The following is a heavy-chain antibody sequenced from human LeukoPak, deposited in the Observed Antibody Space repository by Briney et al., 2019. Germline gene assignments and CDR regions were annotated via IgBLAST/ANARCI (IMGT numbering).Heavy chain of an antibody. J-gene: IGHJ4*02. CDR3: ARGAGPAALKYYFDY. CDR1: GYTFNGYY. Sequence: ASVKVSCKASGYTFNGYYMHWVRQAPGQGLEWMGWINPNSGGTNYAQKFQGRVTITTDESTSTAYMELSSLRSEDTAVYYCARGAGPAALKYYFDYWGQGTLVTVSS. D-gene: IGHD2-2*01. CDR2: INPNSGGT. V-gene: IGHV1-2*02.